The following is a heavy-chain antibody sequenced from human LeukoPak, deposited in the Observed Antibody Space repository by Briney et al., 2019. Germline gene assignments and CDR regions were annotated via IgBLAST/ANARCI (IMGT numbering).Heavy chain of an antibody. CDR2: TSSSGRTT. J-gene: IGHJ4*02. Sequence: GGSLRLSCAASGFTFSSYAMSWVRQAPGKGLEWVAATSSSGRTTYYADSVKGRFTFSRDNSKSTLYLQMNSLRAEDTAVYYCAKRDSGSSAEGPIDYWGQGTLVTVSS. D-gene: IGHD3-10*01. V-gene: IGHV3-23*01. CDR1: GFTFSSYA. CDR3: AKRDSGSSAEGPIDY.